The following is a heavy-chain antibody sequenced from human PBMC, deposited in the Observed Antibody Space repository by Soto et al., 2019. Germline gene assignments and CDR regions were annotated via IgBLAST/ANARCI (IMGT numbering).Heavy chain of an antibody. V-gene: IGHV4-59*08. CDR2: IYNSGST. J-gene: IGHJ4*02. D-gene: IGHD6-19*01. CDR3: ASHESSGWYYFDY. CDR1: GGSISIYY. Sequence: SETLSLTCTVSGGSISIYYWSWIRRPPGKGLEWIGYIYNSGSTNYNPSLKSRVTISVDMSKNQFSLKLNSVTAADTAVYYCASHESSGWYYFDYWGQGTLVTVSS.